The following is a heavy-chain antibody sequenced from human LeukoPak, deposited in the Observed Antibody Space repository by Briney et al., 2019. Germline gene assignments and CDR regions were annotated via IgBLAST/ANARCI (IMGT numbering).Heavy chain of an antibody. J-gene: IGHJ4*02. V-gene: IGHV1-69*04. Sequence: ASVKVSRKASGGTFSSYAISWVRQAPGQGLEWMGRIIPILGIANYAQKFQGRVTITADKSTSTAYMELSSLRSEDTAVYYCATLLWFGELPYFDYWGQGTLVTVSS. D-gene: IGHD3-10*01. CDR3: ATLLWFGELPYFDY. CDR2: IIPILGIA. CDR1: GGTFSSYA.